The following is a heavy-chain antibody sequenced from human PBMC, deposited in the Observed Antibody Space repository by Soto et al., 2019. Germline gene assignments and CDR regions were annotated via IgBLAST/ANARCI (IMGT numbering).Heavy chain of an antibody. J-gene: IGHJ5*01. CDR3: ARRTNTAGGWFDS. D-gene: IGHD6-13*01. CDR2: IDYSGTT. V-gene: IGHV4-39*01. Sequence: XETLSLTCTVSGGSISSSSYHWGWIRQPPGKGLEWIGSIDYSGTTFYNASLNSRVTISADTSKNQFSLKLSSVTAADTALYYCARRTNTAGGWFDSWGQGALVTVSS. CDR1: GGSISSSSYH.